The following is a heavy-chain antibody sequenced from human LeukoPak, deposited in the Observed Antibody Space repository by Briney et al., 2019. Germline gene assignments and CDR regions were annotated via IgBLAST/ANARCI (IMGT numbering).Heavy chain of an antibody. Sequence: NPSETLSLTCAVYGGSFSGYYWSWIRQPPGKGLGWIGEINDSGSTNYNPSLKSRVTISVDTSKNQFSLKLSSVTAADTAVYYCARGLSLRMLRFLEWRDWGQGTLVTVSS. CDR2: INDSGST. V-gene: IGHV4-34*01. CDR3: ARGLSLRMLRFLEWRD. J-gene: IGHJ4*02. D-gene: IGHD3-3*01. CDR1: GGSFSGYY.